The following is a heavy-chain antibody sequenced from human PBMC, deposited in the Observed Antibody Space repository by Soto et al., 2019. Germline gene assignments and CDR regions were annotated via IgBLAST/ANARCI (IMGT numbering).Heavy chain of an antibody. Sequence: GXSLKLSRKASGYTLTSYDINWVRQATGQGLEWMGWMNPNSGNTGYAQKFQGRVTMTRNTSISTAYMELSSLRSEDTAVYYCARGDLAAPPMFDPWGQGTLVTVSS. V-gene: IGHV1-8*01. D-gene: IGHD6-6*01. CDR3: ARGDLAAPPMFDP. CDR1: GYTLTSYD. CDR2: MNPNSGNT. J-gene: IGHJ5*02.